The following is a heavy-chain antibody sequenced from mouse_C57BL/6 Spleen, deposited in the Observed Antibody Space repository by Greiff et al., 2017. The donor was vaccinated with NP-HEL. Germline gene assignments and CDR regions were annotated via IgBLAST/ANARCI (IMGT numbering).Heavy chain of an antibody. CDR3: EKKKIRGYDGYLYFDY. D-gene: IGHD2-3*01. V-gene: IGHV1-7*01. CDR1: GYTFTSYW. J-gene: IGHJ2*01. CDR2: INPSSGYT. Sequence: QVQLQQSGAELAKPGASVKLSCKASGYTFTSYWMHWVKQRPGQGLEWIGYINPSSGYTKYNQKFKDKATLTADKSSSTAYMQLSSLTYEDSAVSYLEKKKIRGYDGYLYFDYWGQGTTLTVSS.